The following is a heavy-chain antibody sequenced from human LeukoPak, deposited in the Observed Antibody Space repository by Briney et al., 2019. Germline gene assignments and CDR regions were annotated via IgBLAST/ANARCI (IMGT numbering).Heavy chain of an antibody. Sequence: SETLSLTCTVSGGSVSSGSYYWSWIRQPPGKGLEWIGYIYYSGSTNYNPSLESRVTISVDTSKNQFSLKLSSVTAADTAVYYCARGYSSSSFDYWGQGTLVTVSS. CDR2: IYYSGST. CDR3: ARGYSSSSFDY. V-gene: IGHV4-61*01. D-gene: IGHD6-6*01. CDR1: GGSVSSGSYY. J-gene: IGHJ4*02.